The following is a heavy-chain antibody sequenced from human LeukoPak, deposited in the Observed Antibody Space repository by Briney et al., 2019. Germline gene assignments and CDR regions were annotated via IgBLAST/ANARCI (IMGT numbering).Heavy chain of an antibody. Sequence: PSETLFLTCTVSGVSISSGGYYWSWIRQHPGKGLEWIGYIYYSGSTYYNPSLKSRVTISVDTSKNQFSLKLSSVTAADTAVYYCASGRTTVTKIDYWGQGTLVTVSS. J-gene: IGHJ4*02. CDR1: GVSISSGGYY. D-gene: IGHD4-17*01. V-gene: IGHV4-31*03. CDR2: IYYSGST. CDR3: ASGRTTVTKIDY.